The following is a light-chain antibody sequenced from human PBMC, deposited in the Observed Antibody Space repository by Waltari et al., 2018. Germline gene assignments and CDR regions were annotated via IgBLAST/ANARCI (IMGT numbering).Light chain of an antibody. CDR2: DVT. Sequence: QSALTQPASVSGSPGQSITISCTGTSSDVGGYNYVSWYQQHPGKAPKLMIYDVTNRPSCVSNRFSVSKSVNTSSLTISVLQAEDEADYYCSSYTSSGTGVLFGGGTKLSVL. CDR1: SSDVGGYNY. J-gene: IGLJ2*01. CDR3: SSYTSSGTGVL. V-gene: IGLV2-14*03.